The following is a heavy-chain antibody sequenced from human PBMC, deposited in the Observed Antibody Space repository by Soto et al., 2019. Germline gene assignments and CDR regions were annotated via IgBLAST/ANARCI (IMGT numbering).Heavy chain of an antibody. CDR2: INPHSGAT. D-gene: IGHD6-13*01. CDR1: GYIFSANY. CDR3: VRDGHSSSWTANDAFDI. V-gene: IGHV1-2*02. J-gene: IGHJ3*02. Sequence: GASVKVSCKASGYIFSANYIHWVRQAPGQGLEWLGWINPHSGATNYAQKFLGRVTMSADTSASTAYMDLARLKSDDTAVYYCVRDGHSSSWTANDAFDIWGQGTMVTVS.